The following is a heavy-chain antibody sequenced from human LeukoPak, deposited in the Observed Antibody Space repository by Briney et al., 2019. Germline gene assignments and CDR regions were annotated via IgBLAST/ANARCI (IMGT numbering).Heavy chain of an antibody. V-gene: IGHV3-53*01. Sequence: GGSLRLSCAASGFTVSSNYMSWVRQAPGKGLEWVSVIYSGGSTYYAGSVKGRFTISRDNSKNTLYLQMNSLRAEDTAVYYCARDLLVATKGDYWGQGTLVTVSS. D-gene: IGHD5-12*01. CDR1: GFTVSSNY. CDR3: ARDLLVATKGDY. CDR2: IYSGGST. J-gene: IGHJ4*02.